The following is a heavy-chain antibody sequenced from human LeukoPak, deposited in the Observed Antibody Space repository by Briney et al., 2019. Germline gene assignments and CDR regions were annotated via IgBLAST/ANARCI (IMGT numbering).Heavy chain of an antibody. V-gene: IGHV4-59*01. CDR1: GGSISSYY. CDR3: AREIERITMVRGVHTRFDP. J-gene: IGHJ5*02. CDR2: IYYSGST. D-gene: IGHD3-10*01. Sequence: PSETLSLTCTVSGGSISSYYWSWIRQPPGKGLEWIGYIYYSGSTNYNPSLKSRVTISVDTSKNQFSLKLSSVTAADTAVYYCAREIERITMVRGVHTRFDPWGQGTLVTVSS.